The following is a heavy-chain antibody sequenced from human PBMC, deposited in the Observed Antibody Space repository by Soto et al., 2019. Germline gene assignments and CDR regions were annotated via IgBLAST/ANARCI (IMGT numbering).Heavy chain of an antibody. V-gene: IGHV2-5*02. D-gene: IGHD2-21*02. Sequence: QITLKESGPTLVKPTQTLTLTCSFSGFSLITAGVGVGWIRLPPGKALEWLAVIYWDDDKRYSPSLQSRLSITKDTSENQVVLPMTNIDPVDSGTYFCAHYSREYCASVCTARDAAFDLWGQGTTVTVS. CDR3: AHYSREYCASVCTARDAAFDL. CDR1: GFSLITAGVG. CDR2: IYWDDDK. J-gene: IGHJ3*01.